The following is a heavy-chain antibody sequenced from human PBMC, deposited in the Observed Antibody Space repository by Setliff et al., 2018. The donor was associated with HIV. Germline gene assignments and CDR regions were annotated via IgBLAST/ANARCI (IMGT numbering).Heavy chain of an antibody. CDR3: ARRGDGYNYYWYFDI. Sequence: SETLSLTCAVSGYSISSGNYYWSWIRLPAGKGLEWVGHIYTSGSTNYNPSLKSRVTISIDTSKNQFSLKLSAVTAADTAVYYCARRGDGYNYYWYFDIRGRGTLVTVSS. CDR2: IYTSGST. CDR1: GYSISSGNYY. V-gene: IGHV4-61*09. J-gene: IGHJ2*01. D-gene: IGHD5-12*01.